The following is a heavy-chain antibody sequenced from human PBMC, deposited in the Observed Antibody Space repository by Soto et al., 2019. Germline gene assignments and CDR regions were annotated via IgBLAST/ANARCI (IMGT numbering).Heavy chain of an antibody. CDR3: GRNVDGGWYWFDP. CDR2: ISAYNGNT. D-gene: IGHD6-19*01. J-gene: IGHJ5*02. CDR1: GYTFTSYG. Sequence: ASVKVSCKASGYTFTSYGISWVRQAPGQGLEWMGWISAYNGNTNYAQKLQGRVTMTTDTSTSTAYMELRSLRSDDTAVYYCGRNVDGGWYWFDPWGQGTLVRSPQ. V-gene: IGHV1-18*01.